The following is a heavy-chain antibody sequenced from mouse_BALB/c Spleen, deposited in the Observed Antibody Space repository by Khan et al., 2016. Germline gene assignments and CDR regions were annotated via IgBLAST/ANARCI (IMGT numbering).Heavy chain of an antibody. CDR1: GYTFTNYG. CDR2: INTYTGEP. J-gene: IGHJ2*01. D-gene: IGHD1-3*01. CDR3: GRTGDNYDFDY. V-gene: IGHV9-3-1*01. Sequence: QIQLVQSGPELKKPGETVKISCKASGYTFTNYGMNWVKQAPGKGLKWMVWINTYTGEPTYTDDFTGLFAFSLETSACTAYLQFINLKNEDTAKYFCGRTGDNYDFDYWGQGTTLTVSS.